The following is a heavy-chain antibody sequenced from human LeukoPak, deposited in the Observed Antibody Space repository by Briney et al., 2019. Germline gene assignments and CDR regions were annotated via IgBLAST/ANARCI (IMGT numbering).Heavy chain of an antibody. CDR1: GYTFTSYA. J-gene: IGHJ4*02. D-gene: IGHD3-9*01. Sequence: ASMKVSCKASGYTFTSYAMHWVRQAPGQGLEWMGWISAYNGNTNYAQKLQGRVTMTTDTSTSTAYMELRSLRSDDTAVYYCARSYDILTLPDYWGQGTLVTVSS. CDR2: ISAYNGNT. V-gene: IGHV1-18*01. CDR3: ARSYDILTLPDY.